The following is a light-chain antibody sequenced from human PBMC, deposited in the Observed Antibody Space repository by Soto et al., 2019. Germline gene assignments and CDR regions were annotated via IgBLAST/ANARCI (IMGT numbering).Light chain of an antibody. Sequence: DIPMTQSPSSLSASVGDRVTITCRASQSISNYLNWYQQRPGKAPKLLIYSASTLQSGVPSRFSGSGSGTDFTLTISSLQPEDFATYFCQQGYITPLTFGPGTKVDIK. CDR1: QSISNY. CDR2: SAS. J-gene: IGKJ3*01. V-gene: IGKV1-39*01. CDR3: QQGYITPLT.